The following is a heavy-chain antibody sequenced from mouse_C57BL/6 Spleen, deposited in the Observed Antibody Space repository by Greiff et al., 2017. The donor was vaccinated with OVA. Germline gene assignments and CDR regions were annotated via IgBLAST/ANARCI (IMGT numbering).Heavy chain of an antibody. Sequence: EVQLQQSGPGLVKPSQSLSLTCSVTGYSITSGYYWNWIRQFPGNKLEWMGYISYDGSNNYNPSLKNRISITHDTSKNQFFLKLNSVTTEDTATYYCARDFWDDSYYEDYWGQGTTLTVSS. V-gene: IGHV3-6*01. J-gene: IGHJ2*01. CDR2: ISYDGSN. CDR1: GYSITSGYY. CDR3: ARDFWDDSYYEDY. D-gene: IGHD2-3*01.